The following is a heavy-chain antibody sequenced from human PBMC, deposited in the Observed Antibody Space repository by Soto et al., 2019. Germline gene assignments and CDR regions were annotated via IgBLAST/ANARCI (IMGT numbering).Heavy chain of an antibody. J-gene: IGHJ3*02. V-gene: IGHV6-1*01. CDR1: GDSVSSNSAA. D-gene: IGHD3-10*01. CDR2: TYYRSKWYN. CDR3: AREWDGVLLCFGEARPFDI. Sequence: PSQTLSLTCAISGDSVSSNSAAWNWIRQSPSRGLEWLGRTYYRSKWYNDYAVSVKSRITINPDTSKNQFSLQLNSVTPEDTAVYYCAREWDGVLLCFGEARPFDIWGQGTMVTVSS.